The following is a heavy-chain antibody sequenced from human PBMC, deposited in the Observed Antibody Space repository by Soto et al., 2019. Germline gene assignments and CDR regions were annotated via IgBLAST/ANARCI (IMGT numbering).Heavy chain of an antibody. CDR1: GFTFTRYS. V-gene: IGHV3-21*01. CDR2: ISSTTNYI. CDR3: ARESEDLTSNFDY. Sequence: PGGSLRLSCAASGFTFTRYSMNWVRQAPGKGLEWVSSISSTTNYIYYADSMKGRLTVSRDNAKNSVYLDMNGLSAEDTAVYYCARESEDLTSNFDYWGQGTLVTVSS. J-gene: IGHJ4*02.